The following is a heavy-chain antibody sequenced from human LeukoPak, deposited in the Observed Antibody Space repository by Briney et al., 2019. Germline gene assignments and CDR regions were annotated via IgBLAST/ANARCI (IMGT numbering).Heavy chain of an antibody. Sequence: SETLSLTRTVSGDSISNGTYYWGWVRQPPGRGLEWLGSLFYTGSTYYNLSLKSRITMSADTSKNHFSLRLTSGTAADTAVYYCARQVLFSMSSGLNWFDTWGQGALVTVSS. CDR3: ARQVLFSMSSGLNWFDT. V-gene: IGHV4-39*01. CDR1: GDSISNGTYY. CDR2: LFYTGST. D-gene: IGHD6-6*01. J-gene: IGHJ5*02.